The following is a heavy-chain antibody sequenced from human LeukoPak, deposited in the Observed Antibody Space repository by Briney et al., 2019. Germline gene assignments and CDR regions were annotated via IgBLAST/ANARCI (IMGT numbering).Heavy chain of an antibody. D-gene: IGHD3-22*01. CDR1: GYTFTSYD. J-gene: IGHJ4*02. CDR2: MNPNSGNT. CDR3: ARGRYYDSSGKFDY. Sequence: ASVKVSCKASGYTFTSYDINWVRQATGQGLEWMGWMNPNSGNTGYAQKFQGRVTMTRNTSISTAYMELSSLRSEDTAVYYWARGRYYDSSGKFDYWGQGTLVTVSS. V-gene: IGHV1-8*01.